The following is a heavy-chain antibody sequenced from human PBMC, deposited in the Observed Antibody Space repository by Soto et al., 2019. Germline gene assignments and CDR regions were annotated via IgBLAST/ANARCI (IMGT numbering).Heavy chain of an antibody. J-gene: IGHJ6*02. V-gene: IGHV3-33*01. CDR1: GFTFSSYG. CDR2: IWYDGSNK. CDR3: ARDKVKRWLHSGGMDA. Sequence: VGSLRLSCAASGFTFSSYGMHWVRQAPGKGLEWVAVIWYDGSNKYYADSVKGRFTISRDNSKNTLYLQMNSLRAEDTAVYYCARDKVKRWLHSGGMDAWGQRTTVAVSS. D-gene: IGHD5-12*01.